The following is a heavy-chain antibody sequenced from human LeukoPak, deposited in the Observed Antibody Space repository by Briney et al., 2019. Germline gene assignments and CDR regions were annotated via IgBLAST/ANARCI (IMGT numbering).Heavy chain of an antibody. V-gene: IGHV3-23*01. CDR3: AKDQRYYDSSGRTAYYGMDV. CDR1: GFTFDDYA. CDR2: ISGTGGRT. Sequence: PGGSLRLSCAASGFTFDDYAMHWVRHAPGKGLEWVSAISGTGGRTYYADSVKGRFTISRDNSKNTLYLQMNSLRAEDTAVYYCAKDQRYYDSSGRTAYYGMDVWGQGTTVTVSS. J-gene: IGHJ6*02. D-gene: IGHD3-22*01.